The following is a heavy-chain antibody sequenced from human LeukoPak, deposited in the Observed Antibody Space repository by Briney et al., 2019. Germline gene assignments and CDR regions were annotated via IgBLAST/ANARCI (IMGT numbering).Heavy chain of an antibody. D-gene: IGHD3-10*01. J-gene: IGHJ3*02. Sequence: PGGSLRLSCAASGFTFSNAWMSWVRQAQGKGLEWVGRIKSKTDGGTTDYAAPVKGRFTISRDDSKNTLYLQMNSLKTEDTAVYYCTTEITMVRGVIRDAFDIWGQGTMVTVSS. V-gene: IGHV3-15*01. CDR1: GFTFSNAW. CDR3: TTEITMVRGVIRDAFDI. CDR2: IKSKTDGGTT.